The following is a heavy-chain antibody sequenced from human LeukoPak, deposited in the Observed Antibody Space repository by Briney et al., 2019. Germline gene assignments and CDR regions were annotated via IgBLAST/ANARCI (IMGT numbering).Heavy chain of an antibody. V-gene: IGHV5-10-1*01. D-gene: IGHD3-22*01. Sequence: GESLRIPCKGSGYSFISYWISWVRQMPGKGLEWMGRIDPSDSYTNYSPSFQGHVTISADKSISTAYLQWSSLKASDTAMYYCARHGGYSDWYFDLWGRGTLVTVSS. CDR2: IDPSDSYT. J-gene: IGHJ2*01. CDR3: ARHGGYSDWYFDL. CDR1: GYSFISYW.